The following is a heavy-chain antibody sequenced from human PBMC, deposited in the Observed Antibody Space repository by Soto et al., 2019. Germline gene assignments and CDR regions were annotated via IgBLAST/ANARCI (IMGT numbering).Heavy chain of an antibody. J-gene: IGHJ4*02. CDR1: SGSISSSNW. V-gene: IGHV4-4*02. Sequence: SETLSLTCAVSSGSISSSNWWSWVRQPPGKGLEWIGEIYHSGSTNYNPSLKSRVTISVDKSKNQFSLKLSSVTAADTAVYYCASLGYCSGGSCSQSSGQNFDYWGQGTLVTVSS. CDR3: ASLGYCSGGSCSQSSGQNFDY. CDR2: IYHSGST. D-gene: IGHD2-15*01.